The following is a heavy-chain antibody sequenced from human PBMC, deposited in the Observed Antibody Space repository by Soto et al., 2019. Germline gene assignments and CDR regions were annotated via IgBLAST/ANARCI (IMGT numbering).Heavy chain of an antibody. CDR1: GLTFSGHA. CDR3: AKDRVTVYGVVITFED. CDR2: IRGSGYET. D-gene: IGHD3-3*01. V-gene: IGHV3-23*01. Sequence: EVQLLESGGGFVQPGGSLRLSCAASGLTFSGHAMSWVRQAPGKGLEWVSSIRGSGYETYYADSVKGRVTISRDNSQNSLFLQMNSLRAEDSAVYYCAKDRVTVYGVVITFEDWGQGTLVTVSS. J-gene: IGHJ4*02.